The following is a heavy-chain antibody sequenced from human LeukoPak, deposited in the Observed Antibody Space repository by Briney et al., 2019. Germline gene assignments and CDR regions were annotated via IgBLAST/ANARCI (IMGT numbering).Heavy chain of an antibody. Sequence: ASVKVSCKASGYTFTSYYMHWVRQAPGQGLEWMGIINPSGGSTSYAQKFQGRVTMTRDMSTSTVYMELSSLRSEDTAVYYCAREYYDSSGYRTYYFDYWGQGTLVTVSS. CDR2: INPSGGST. CDR1: GYTFTSYY. J-gene: IGHJ4*02. D-gene: IGHD3-22*01. V-gene: IGHV1-46*01. CDR3: AREYYDSSGYRTYYFDY.